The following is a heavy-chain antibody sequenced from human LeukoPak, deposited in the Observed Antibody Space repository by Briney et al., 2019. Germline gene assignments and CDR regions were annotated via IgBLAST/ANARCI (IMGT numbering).Heavy chain of an antibody. J-gene: IGHJ4*02. CDR2: IYTSGST. V-gene: IGHV4-61*02. Sequence: PSETLSLTRTVPGGSISSGSYYGSWIRQPAGKGLEWIGRIYTSGSTNYNPSLKSRVTISVDTSKNQFSLKLSSVTAADTAVYYCARGTWRYYFDYWGQGTLVTVSS. D-gene: IGHD3-3*01. CDR3: ARGTWRYYFDY. CDR1: GGSISSGSYY.